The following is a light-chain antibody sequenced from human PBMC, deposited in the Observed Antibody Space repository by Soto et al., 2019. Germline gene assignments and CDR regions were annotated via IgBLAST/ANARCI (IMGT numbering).Light chain of an antibody. CDR1: SSEVGGYNC. J-gene: IGLJ2*01. V-gene: IGLV2-8*01. Sequence: QSALTQPPSASGSPGQSVTISCTGTSSEVGGYNCVSWYQQHPGKAPKLMIYEVSKRPSGVPDRFSGSKSGNTASLTVSWLQAEDEADYYCSSYAGSNIPVVFGGGTKLTVL. CDR2: EVS. CDR3: SSYAGSNIPVV.